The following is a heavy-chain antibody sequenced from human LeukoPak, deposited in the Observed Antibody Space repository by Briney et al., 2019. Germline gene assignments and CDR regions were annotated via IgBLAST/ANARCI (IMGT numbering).Heavy chain of an antibody. CDR3: ARPQNYGDYHPPGAFDI. CDR1: GYSFTSYW. V-gene: IGHV5-51*01. D-gene: IGHD4-17*01. CDR2: IYPGDSDT. J-gene: IGHJ3*02. Sequence: GESLQISCQGSGYSFTSYWIGWVRQMPGKGLEWMGIIYPGDSDTRYSPSFQGQVNISADKSISTAYLQWSSLKASDTAMYYCARPQNYGDYHPPGAFDIWGQGTMVTVSS.